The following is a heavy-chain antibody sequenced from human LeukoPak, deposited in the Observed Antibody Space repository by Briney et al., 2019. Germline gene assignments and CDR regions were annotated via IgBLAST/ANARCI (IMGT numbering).Heavy chain of an antibody. D-gene: IGHD3-16*01. CDR3: AKGQDMSWGKYFDY. V-gene: IGHV3-23*01. CDR1: GFTFSSYA. J-gene: IGHJ4*02. Sequence: GGSLRLSCAASGFTFSSYAMTWVRQAPGKGLEWVSTTRGSGDNTYYADSVKGRFAISRDNSKNMLYLQMNSLRAEDTAIYYCAKGQDMSWGKYFDYWGQGTLVAVSS. CDR2: TRGSGDNT.